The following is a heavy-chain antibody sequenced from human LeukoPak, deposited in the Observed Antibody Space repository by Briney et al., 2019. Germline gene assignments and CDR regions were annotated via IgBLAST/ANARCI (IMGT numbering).Heavy chain of an antibody. CDR3: ARHRGAYGGSLFDP. J-gene: IGHJ5*02. V-gene: IGHV4-59*01. CDR2: IYYSGST. D-gene: IGHD4-23*01. Sequence: SETLSLTCTVSGGSISSYYWSWIRQPPGKGLEWIGYIYYSGSTNYNPSLKSRVTISVDTSKNQSSLKLSSVTAADTAVYYCARHRGAYGGSLFDPWGQGTLVTVSS. CDR1: GGSISSYY.